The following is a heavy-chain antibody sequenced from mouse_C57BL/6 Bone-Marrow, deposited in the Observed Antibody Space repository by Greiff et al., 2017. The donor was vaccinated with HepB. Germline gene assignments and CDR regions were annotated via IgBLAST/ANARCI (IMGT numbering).Heavy chain of an antibody. CDR3: TRGAIRFAY. V-gene: IGHV1-15*01. CDR2: IDPETGGT. Sequence: VQRVESGAELVRPGASVTLSCKASGYTFTDYEMHWVKQTPVHGLEWIGAIDPETGGTAYNQKFKGKAILTADKSSSTAYMELRSLTSEDSAVYYCTRGAIRFAYWGQGTLVTVSA. J-gene: IGHJ3*01. CDR1: GYTFTDYE. D-gene: IGHD3-1*01.